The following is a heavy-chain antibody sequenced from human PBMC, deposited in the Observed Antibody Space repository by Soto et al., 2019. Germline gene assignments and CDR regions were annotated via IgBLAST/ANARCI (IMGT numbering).Heavy chain of an antibody. CDR3: GRHGESCVGNDCQRHLHS. CDR2: IKEDGSET. V-gene: IGHV3-7*03. D-gene: IGHD5-12*01. CDR1: GFTFSDYW. J-gene: IGHJ5*02. Sequence: EVQLAQSGGGLAQPGGSLRLSCVASGFTFSDYWMNRVRQARGKGLEWVASIKEDGSETHYVDSVKGRFTIFRSNAMMSLSLQMNNLGVEDTAVFYCGRHGESCVGNDCQRHLHSWCQGSLVIV.